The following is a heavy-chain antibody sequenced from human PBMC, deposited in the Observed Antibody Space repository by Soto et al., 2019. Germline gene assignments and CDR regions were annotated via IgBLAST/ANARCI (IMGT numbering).Heavy chain of an antibody. CDR3: AKSPTIVRGLIFDS. J-gene: IGHJ4*02. CDR1: TNTFNIYA. CDR2: IKSGGST. Sequence: EVQLLESGGGLVQPGGSLRLSCAASTNTFNIYAMSWVRQAPGMGLEWVSAIKSGGSTYYADSVKGRLTISSDDSKNTLHLQMNRQRAEDTAVYYCAKSPTIVRGLIFDSWRQGTLVTVSS. D-gene: IGHD3-10*01. V-gene: IGHV3-23*01.